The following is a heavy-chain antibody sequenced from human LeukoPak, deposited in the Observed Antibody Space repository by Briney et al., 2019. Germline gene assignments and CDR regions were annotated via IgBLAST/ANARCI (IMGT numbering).Heavy chain of an antibody. D-gene: IGHD6-19*01. CDR2: ISAYNGNT. J-gene: IGHJ4*02. CDR3: ARGGGGWYAIEGSTVDY. CDR1: GYTFTSYG. Sequence: ASVKVSCKASGYTFTSYGITWVRQAPGQGLEWMGWISAYNGNTNYAQKLQGRVTMTTDTSTSTAYMELRSLRSDDTAVYYCARGGGGWYAIEGSTVDYWGQGTLVTVSS. V-gene: IGHV1-18*01.